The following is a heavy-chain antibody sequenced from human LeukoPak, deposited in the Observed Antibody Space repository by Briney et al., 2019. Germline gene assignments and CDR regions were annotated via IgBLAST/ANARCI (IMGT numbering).Heavy chain of an antibody. D-gene: IGHD2-2*01. V-gene: IGHV1-8*03. CDR3: ARGRSAMRMDV. Sequence: ASLKVSCKASGYTFSNYDINWVRQATGQGLEWMGWMNPSSGSTAYAQKFQGRATITRNTSISTAYMELGTLRFEDTAVYYCARGRSAMRMDVWGKGTTVTVSS. CDR2: MNPSSGST. CDR1: GYTFSNYD. J-gene: IGHJ6*04.